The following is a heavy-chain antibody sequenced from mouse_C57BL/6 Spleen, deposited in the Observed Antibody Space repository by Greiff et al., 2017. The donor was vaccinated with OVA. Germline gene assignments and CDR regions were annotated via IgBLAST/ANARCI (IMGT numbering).Heavy chain of an antibody. V-gene: IGHV1-82*01. D-gene: IGHD4-1*01. CDR2: IYPGDGDT. CDR1: GYAFSSSW. J-gene: IGHJ2*01. Sequence: QVQLQQSGPELVKPGASVKISCKASGYAFSSSWMNWVKQRPGKGLEWIGRIYPGDGDTNYNGKFKGKATLTADKSSSTAYMQLSSLTSEDSAVYFCARDGTDYFDDWGQGTTLTVSS. CDR3: ARDGTDYFDD.